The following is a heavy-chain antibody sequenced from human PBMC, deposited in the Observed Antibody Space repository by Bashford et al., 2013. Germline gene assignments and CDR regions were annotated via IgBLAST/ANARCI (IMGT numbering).Heavy chain of an antibody. Sequence: SSETLSLTCAVYGGSFSGYYWSWIRQPPGKGLEWIGSIYYSGSTYYNPSLKSRVTISVDTSKNQFSLKLSSVTAADTAVYYCARLSPKGAFDYWGQGTLVTVSS. CDR1: GGSFSGYY. CDR2: IYYSGST. V-gene: IGHV4-34*01. J-gene: IGHJ4*02. CDR3: ARLSPKGAFDY. D-gene: IGHD1-26*01.